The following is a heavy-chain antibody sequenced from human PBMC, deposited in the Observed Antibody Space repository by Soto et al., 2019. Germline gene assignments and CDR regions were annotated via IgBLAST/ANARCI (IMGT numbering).Heavy chain of an antibody. V-gene: IGHV1-69*13. D-gene: IGHD2-2*01. CDR1: GGTFRSYA. Sequence: GASAQVCCQASGGTFRSYAISWVRQAHVQVLEWMGGIIPIFGTANYAQKFQGRVTITADESTSTAYMELSSLRSEDTAVYYCARDQTRKVPAPVIGWTYYYGMDVWGQGNTVTGSS. CDR2: IIPIFGTA. CDR3: ARDQTRKVPAPVIGWTYYYGMDV. J-gene: IGHJ6*02.